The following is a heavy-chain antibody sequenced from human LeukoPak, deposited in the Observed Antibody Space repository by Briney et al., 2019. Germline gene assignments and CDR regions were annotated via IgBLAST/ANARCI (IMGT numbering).Heavy chain of an antibody. J-gene: IGHJ5*01. V-gene: IGHV4-30-2*01. D-gene: IGHD3-10*01. CDR3: ARAXVYDSXSYYVGS. CDR2: IYHSGST. CDR1: GGSIGSGGYS. Sequence: SETLSLTCAVSGGSIGSGGYSWSWIRQPPGKGLEWIGYIYHSGSTYYNPSPKSRVTISVDTSKSQFSLNLSSVTAADTAVYYCARAXVYDSXSYYVGSWGXGXXVXVSS.